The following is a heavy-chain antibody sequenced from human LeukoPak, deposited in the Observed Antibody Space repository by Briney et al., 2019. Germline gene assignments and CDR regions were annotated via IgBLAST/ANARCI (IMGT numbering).Heavy chain of an antibody. CDR2: IYYSGST. CDR3: ARAVGLHPSGY. V-gene: IGHV4-39*07. CDR1: GGSISSSSYY. D-gene: IGHD5-24*01. J-gene: IGHJ4*02. Sequence: SETLSLTCTVSGGSISSSSYYWGWIRQPPGKGLEWIGSIYYSGSTYYNPSLKSRVTISVDTSKNQFSLKLSSVTAADTAVYYCARAVGLHPSGYWGQGTLVTVSS.